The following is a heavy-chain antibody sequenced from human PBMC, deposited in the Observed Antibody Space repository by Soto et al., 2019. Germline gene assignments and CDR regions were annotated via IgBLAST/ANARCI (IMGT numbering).Heavy chain of an antibody. Sequence: PGGSLKISCSGSGYSFTSYWISWVRQMPWKGLEWMGRIDPSDSYTNYSPSFQGHVTISADKSISTAYLQWSSLKASDTAMYYCAMAYYDFWSGYYTAPDACDIWGQGTTVTVSS. CDR2: IDPSDSYT. J-gene: IGHJ3*02. CDR1: GYSFTSYW. V-gene: IGHV5-10-1*01. CDR3: AMAYYDFWSGYYTAPDACDI. D-gene: IGHD3-3*01.